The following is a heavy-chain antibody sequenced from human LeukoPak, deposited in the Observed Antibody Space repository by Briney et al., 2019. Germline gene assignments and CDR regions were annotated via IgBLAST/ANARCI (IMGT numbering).Heavy chain of an antibody. V-gene: IGHV4-34*01. J-gene: IGHJ3*02. CDR1: GGSIVRYY. CDR2: INHSGST. Sequence: SETLSLTCSVSGGSIVRYYWSWIRQPPGKGLEWIGEINHSGSTNYNPSLKSRVTISVDTSKNQFSLKLSSVTAADTAVYYCAITEDAFDIWGQGTMVTVSS. CDR3: AITEDAFDI. D-gene: IGHD1-14*01.